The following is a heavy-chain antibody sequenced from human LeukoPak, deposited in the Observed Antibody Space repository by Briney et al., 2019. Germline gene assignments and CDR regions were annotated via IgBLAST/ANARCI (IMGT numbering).Heavy chain of an antibody. CDR2: IKSDGSKT. CDR1: GFTLRSYW. Sequence: PGGSLSLSCAASGFTLRSYWMHWVRQAPGKGLGWVSRIKSDGSKTSYADSEKGRFTISRDNAKNTLYLQMNSLKAEDTALYYCARDPHGGSGSDPHDAFDIWGQGTMVTVSS. V-gene: IGHV3-74*01. CDR3: ARDPHGGSGSDPHDAFDI. J-gene: IGHJ3*02. D-gene: IGHD1-26*01.